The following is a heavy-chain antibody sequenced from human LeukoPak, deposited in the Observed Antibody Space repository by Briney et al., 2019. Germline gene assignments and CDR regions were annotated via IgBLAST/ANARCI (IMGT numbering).Heavy chain of an antibody. D-gene: IGHD3-9*01. Sequence: GGSLRLSCAASWFTVSSNYMSWVRQAPGKGLEWVSVIYSGGSTYYADSVKGRFTISRDNSKNTRYLQMNSLRAEDTAVYYCAREEILTGFDYWAQGTLVTVSS. CDR2: IYSGGST. J-gene: IGHJ4*02. CDR1: WFTVSSNY. CDR3: AREEILTGFDY. V-gene: IGHV3-53*01.